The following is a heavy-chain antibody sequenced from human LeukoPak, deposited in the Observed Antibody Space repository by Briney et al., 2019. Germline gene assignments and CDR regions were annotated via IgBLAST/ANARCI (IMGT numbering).Heavy chain of an antibody. Sequence: ASVKVSCKASGYTFTNHGISWVRQAPGQGLEWMGWISTYYGNTNYAQKLQGRVTMTTDTSTSTAFMELRSLRSDDTAVYYCARDEGYCTITTCYRNWLDPWGQGTLVTVSS. D-gene: IGHD2-2*01. V-gene: IGHV1-18*01. CDR2: ISTYYGNT. CDR3: ARDEGYCTITTCYRNWLDP. CDR1: GYTFTNHG. J-gene: IGHJ5*02.